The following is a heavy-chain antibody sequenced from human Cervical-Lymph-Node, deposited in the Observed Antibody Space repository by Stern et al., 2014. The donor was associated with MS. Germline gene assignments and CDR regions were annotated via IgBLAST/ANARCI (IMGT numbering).Heavy chain of an antibody. CDR1: GGSISSYSYY. D-gene: IGHD4-11*01. CDR3: ASDYSRYSPNYIDY. Sequence: QVQLQESGPGLVKPSETLSLICTVSGGSISSYSYYWGWIRQPPGKGLEWIGTVYDRERMYYTPSLKWRVTMSIDTSKSQFSVKLSLVTAADTAVYYCASDYSRYSPNYIDYWGQGTLVSVSS. CDR2: VYDRERM. J-gene: IGHJ4*02. V-gene: IGHV4-39*01.